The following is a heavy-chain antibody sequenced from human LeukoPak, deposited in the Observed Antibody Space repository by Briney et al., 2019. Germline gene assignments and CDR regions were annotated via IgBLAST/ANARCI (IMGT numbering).Heavy chain of an antibody. CDR2: ISSSSSTI. D-gene: IGHD3-22*01. CDR1: GFTFSSYA. J-gene: IGHJ4*02. Sequence: GGSLRLSCEASGFTFSSYAMNWVRQAPGKGLEWVSYISSSSSTIYYADSVKGRFTISRDNAKNSLYLQMNSLRAEDTAVYYCARDAAPPSLWGSGYYKLAFDYWGQGTLVTVSS. V-gene: IGHV3-48*01. CDR3: ARDAAPPSLWGSGYYKLAFDY.